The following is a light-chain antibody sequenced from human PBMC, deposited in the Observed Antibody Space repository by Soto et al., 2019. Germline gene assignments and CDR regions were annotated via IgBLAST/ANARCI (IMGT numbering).Light chain of an antibody. Sequence: EIVLTQSPDTLSVSPGERATLSCRASQSISRTLAWYQQKSGQPPRLLIYGASSRATGIPDRFSGSGSGTDFTLTINRLEPDDFAVYYCQLYGSSSSWTFGQGTKVDIK. CDR3: QLYGSSSSWT. J-gene: IGKJ1*01. V-gene: IGKV3-20*01. CDR2: GAS. CDR1: QSISRT.